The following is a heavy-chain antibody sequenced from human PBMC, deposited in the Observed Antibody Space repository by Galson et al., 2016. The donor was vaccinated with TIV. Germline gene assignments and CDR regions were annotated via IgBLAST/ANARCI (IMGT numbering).Heavy chain of an antibody. CDR1: GFTFSSYT. V-gene: IGHV3-23*01. D-gene: IGHD6-13*01. CDR3: AKGYRGPAAGTDYFDY. J-gene: IGHJ4*02. CDR2: IGGSGDRT. Sequence: SLRLSCAVSGFTFSSYTMNWVRHAPGKGLEWVSSIGGSGDRTFYAGSVKGRFTISKDFSKNTLYLQMNTLRAEDTAIYYCAKGYRGPAAGTDYFDYWGQGTLVTVSS.